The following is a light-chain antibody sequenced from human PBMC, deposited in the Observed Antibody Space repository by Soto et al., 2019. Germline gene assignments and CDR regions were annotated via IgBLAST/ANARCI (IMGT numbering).Light chain of an antibody. V-gene: IGKV3-11*01. CDR2: DTC. CDR3: QPRSKRPLT. J-gene: IGKJ5*01. Sequence: EIVLNNSQATMPWSLGERATXSCRASQRVSSYLAWYQQKPGEARRLLICDTCMRASGIPGRSSGSGSGTDFTLTVNRLGPGDFAVYYCQPRSKRPLTFGQGTPTEIK. CDR1: QRVSSY.